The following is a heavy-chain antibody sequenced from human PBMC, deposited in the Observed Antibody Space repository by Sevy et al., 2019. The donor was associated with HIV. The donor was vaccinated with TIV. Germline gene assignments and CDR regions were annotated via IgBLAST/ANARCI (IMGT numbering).Heavy chain of an antibody. CDR1: GFSFSYYP. CDR3: AGVVGRGEYLIYAYLDY. CDR2: ISYDGVNQ. Sequence: GGSLRLSCAASGFSFSYYPMHWVRQAPGKGLEWVALISYDGVNQYYAASVKGRFTVSRDNSKNTLYLQMNSLRAEDTGVYYGAGVVGRGEYLIYAYLDYWGQGALVTVSS. V-gene: IGHV3-30*01. J-gene: IGHJ4*02. D-gene: IGHD2-15*01.